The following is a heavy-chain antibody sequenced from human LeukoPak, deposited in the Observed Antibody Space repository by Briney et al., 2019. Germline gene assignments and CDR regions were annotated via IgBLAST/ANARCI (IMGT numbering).Heavy chain of an antibody. Sequence: SETLSLTCAVDGGTFSGYYWSWIRQPPGKGLEWIGEINHSGSTNYNPSLKSRVTISVDTSKNQFSLRLSSVTAADTAVYYCARGYRTYCGGDCYYYWGQGTLVTVSS. J-gene: IGHJ4*02. CDR3: ARGYRTYCGGDCYYY. CDR1: GGTFSGYY. V-gene: IGHV4-34*01. D-gene: IGHD2-21*02. CDR2: INHSGST.